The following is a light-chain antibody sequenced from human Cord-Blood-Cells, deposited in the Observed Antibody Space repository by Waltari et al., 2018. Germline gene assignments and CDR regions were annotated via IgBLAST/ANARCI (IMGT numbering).Light chain of an antibody. V-gene: IGKV3-11*01. CDR2: DAS. Sequence: EIVLTQSPATLSLSPGERATLSCRASQSVSSYLAWYQQTPGQAPRLLSYDASNRATGIPARFSGNGSGTDFTLTISSLEPEDFAVYYCQQRSNWPPLTFGGGTKVEIK. J-gene: IGKJ4*01. CDR1: QSVSSY. CDR3: QQRSNWPPLT.